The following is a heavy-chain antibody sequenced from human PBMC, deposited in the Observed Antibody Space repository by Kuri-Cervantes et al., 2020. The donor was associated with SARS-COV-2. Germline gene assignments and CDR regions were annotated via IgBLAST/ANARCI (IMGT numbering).Heavy chain of an antibody. CDR3: ARVPITVTHGGGMDV. D-gene: IGHD3-10*01. V-gene: IGHV1-2*04. CDR1: GYTFTGYY. Sequence: ASVKVSCKASGYTFTGYYMHWVRQAPGQGLEWMGWINPNSGGTNYAQKFQGWVTMTRDTSISTAYMELSRLRSDDTAVYYCARVPITVTHGGGMDVWGQGTTVTVSS. CDR2: INPNSGGT. J-gene: IGHJ6*02.